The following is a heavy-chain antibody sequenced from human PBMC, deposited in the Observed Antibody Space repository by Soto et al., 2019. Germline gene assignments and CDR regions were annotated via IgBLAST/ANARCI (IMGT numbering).Heavy chain of an antibody. CDR3: AWAPEYCTGGACSNLGYFDY. Sequence: EVQLVESGGGLVQPGGSLRLSCAASGFTFGNFAMHWVRQAPGKGLDWVSGISWNTGTIDYADSVKGRCTISSDNADRSLYLQLNNLRAEDTAVYYCAWAPEYCTGGACSNLGYFDYWGLGTLVTVSS. D-gene: IGHD2-8*02. V-gene: IGHV3-9*01. J-gene: IGHJ4*02. CDR2: ISWNTGTI. CDR1: GFTFGNFA.